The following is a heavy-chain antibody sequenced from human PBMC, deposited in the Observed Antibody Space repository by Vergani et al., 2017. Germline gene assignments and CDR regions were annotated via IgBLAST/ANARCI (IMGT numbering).Heavy chain of an antibody. CDR2: IIPILDIA. Sequence: QVQLVQSGAEVKKPGSSVKVSCKASGGTFSSYTINWVRQAPGQGLEWMGRIIPILDIANYAQKFQGSVTITADKSTSTAYMELTSLRSEDTAVYYCARSLFYGDTMGGWFDPWGQGTLVTVSS. CDR3: ARSLFYGDTMGGWFDP. D-gene: IGHD4-17*01. J-gene: IGHJ5*02. CDR1: GGTFSSYT. V-gene: IGHV1-69*02.